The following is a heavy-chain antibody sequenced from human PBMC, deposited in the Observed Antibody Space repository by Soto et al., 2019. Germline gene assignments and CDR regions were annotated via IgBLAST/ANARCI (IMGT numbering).Heavy chain of an antibody. J-gene: IGHJ4*02. Sequence: WGSLRLSCAASGFAFSSYEMNWVRQAPGKRLEWISYISGSGSTIHYADSVKGRLTISRDNAKSSLHLQMNSLRAEDTAVYYCARESYGWITTSYDYWGQGTMVTVSS. CDR3: ARESYGWITTSYDY. CDR2: ISGSGSTI. V-gene: IGHV3-48*03. CDR1: GFAFSSYE. D-gene: IGHD3-16*01.